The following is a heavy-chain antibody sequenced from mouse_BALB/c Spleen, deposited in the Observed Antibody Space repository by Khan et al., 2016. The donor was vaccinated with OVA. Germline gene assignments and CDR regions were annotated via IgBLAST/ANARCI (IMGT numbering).Heavy chain of an antibody. CDR2: INPSTGYT. Sequence: QVQLKQSGAELAKPGASVKMSCKASGYTFINYWILWVKQRPGQGLEWIGYINPSTGYTEYNQNFKDKATLTADKSSSNAYMQLSSLTSEDSAVYYCARRGLRWDFDYWGQGTTLTVSS. D-gene: IGHD1-1*01. CDR3: ARRGLRWDFDY. CDR1: GYTFINYW. V-gene: IGHV1-7*01. J-gene: IGHJ2*01.